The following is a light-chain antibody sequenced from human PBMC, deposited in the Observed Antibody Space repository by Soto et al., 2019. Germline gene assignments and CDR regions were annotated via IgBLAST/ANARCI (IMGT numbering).Light chain of an antibody. CDR1: QSVSSY. J-gene: IGKJ5*01. CDR2: DAS. CDR3: QHRSIWPVS. Sequence: EIVLTQSPETLSLYPGERATLFCRASQSVSSYLAWYQQKPGQAPRLLIFDASNRATGIPARFSGSGSATDFTLTISSLEPEDVAVYYCQHRSIWPVSFGQGTRLEIK. V-gene: IGKV3-11*01.